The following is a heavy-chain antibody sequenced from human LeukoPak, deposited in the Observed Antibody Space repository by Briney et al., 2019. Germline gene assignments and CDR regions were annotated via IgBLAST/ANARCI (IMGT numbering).Heavy chain of an antibody. CDR1: GASINGYY. D-gene: IGHD4-17*01. CDR2: VSYSGST. Sequence: SETLSLTCTVSGASINGYYWSWIRQPPGKGLEWIGCVSYSGSTDYNPALKSRVTISEDTSKSQVSLKLSSVTAADTAVYFCARGKFGDFEDWGQGTTVPVSS. V-gene: IGHV4-59*01. CDR3: ARGKFGDFED. J-gene: IGHJ6*02.